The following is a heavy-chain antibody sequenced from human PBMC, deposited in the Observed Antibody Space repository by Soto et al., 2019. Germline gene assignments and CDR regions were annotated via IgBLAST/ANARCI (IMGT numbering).Heavy chain of an antibody. Sequence: PSETLSLTCAVYGGSFSGYYWSWIRQPPGKGLEWIGEINHSGSTNYNPSLKSRVTISVDTSKNQFSLKLSSVTAADTAVYYCARGITTLTTLAYWGQGTLVTVSS. J-gene: IGHJ4*02. CDR2: INHSGST. D-gene: IGHD4-17*01. CDR3: ARGITTLTTLAY. CDR1: GGSFSGYY. V-gene: IGHV4-34*01.